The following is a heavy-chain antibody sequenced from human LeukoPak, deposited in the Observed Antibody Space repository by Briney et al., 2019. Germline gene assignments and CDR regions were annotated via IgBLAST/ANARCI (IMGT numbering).Heavy chain of an antibody. CDR3: AREGGERTYDY. V-gene: IGHV3-30*04. J-gene: IGHJ4*02. Sequence: PGRSLRLSCAASGFTFSSYAMHWVRQASGKGLEWVAVISYDGSNKYYADSVKGRFTISRDNSKNTLYLQMNSLRAEDTAVYYCAREGGERTYDYWGQGTLVTVSS. CDR2: ISYDGSNK. D-gene: IGHD3-10*01. CDR1: GFTFSSYA.